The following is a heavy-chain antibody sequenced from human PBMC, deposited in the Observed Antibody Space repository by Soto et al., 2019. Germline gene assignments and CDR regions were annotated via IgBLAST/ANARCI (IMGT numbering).Heavy chain of an antibody. D-gene: IGHD2-2*01. J-gene: IGHJ3*02. CDR3: ARDTASPYCSSTSCHDAFDI. CDR1: GYTFTGYY. CDR2: INPNSVGT. V-gene: IGHV1-2*02. Sequence: ASVKVSCKASGYTFTGYYMHWVRQAPGQGLEWMGWINPNSVGTNHAQKFQGRVTMTRDTSISTAYMELSRLRSDDTAVYYCARDTASPYCSSTSCHDAFDICGQGTMVTVSS.